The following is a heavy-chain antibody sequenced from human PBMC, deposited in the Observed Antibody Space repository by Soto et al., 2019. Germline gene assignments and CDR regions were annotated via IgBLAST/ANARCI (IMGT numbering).Heavy chain of an antibody. V-gene: IGHV4-34*01. CDR2: INHSGSA. CDR3: ARATSHYASGRYEGGYYYFDY. CDR1: GGSLSGYY. Sequence: QVQLQQWGSGLLKPSETLSLTCAVYGGSLSGYYWSWIRQSPGKGLEWIGQINHSGSANYHPSLTSPVSIFPHTSGHEFSLALRSATPAATSVYYCARATSHYASGRYEGGYYYFDYWGQGTLVTVSS. J-gene: IGHJ4*02. D-gene: IGHD3-10*01.